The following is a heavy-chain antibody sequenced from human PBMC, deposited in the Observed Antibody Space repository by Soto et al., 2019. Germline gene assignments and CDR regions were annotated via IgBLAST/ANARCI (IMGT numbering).Heavy chain of an antibody. CDR3: TRSIPGTTSSDY. V-gene: IGHV3-72*01. Sequence: EVQLVESGGGLVQPGGSLRLPCAGSGFTFSDYYIDWVRQAPGKGLEWVGRSRDKGNSYSTDYAASVKGRFTVSRDASKNSLYLQMNSLKTEDTALYYCTRSIPGTTSSDYWGQGTLVTVSS. CDR1: GFTFSDYY. CDR2: SRDKGNSYST. D-gene: IGHD1-7*01. J-gene: IGHJ4*02.